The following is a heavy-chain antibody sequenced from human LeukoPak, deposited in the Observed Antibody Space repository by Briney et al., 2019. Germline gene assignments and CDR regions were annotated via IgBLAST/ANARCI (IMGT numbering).Heavy chain of an antibody. V-gene: IGHV1-2*02. CDR3: ARVGTVTAGGHGAFDI. Sequence: ASVKVSCKASGYSFVGYGITWVRQAPGQGLEWMGWFNPENGNTNYAQKVQGRVTMTRDTSISTAYMELSRLRSDDTAVYYCARVGTVTAGGHGAFDIWGQGTMVTVSS. CDR1: GYSFVGYG. D-gene: IGHD4-11*01. CDR2: FNPENGNT. J-gene: IGHJ3*02.